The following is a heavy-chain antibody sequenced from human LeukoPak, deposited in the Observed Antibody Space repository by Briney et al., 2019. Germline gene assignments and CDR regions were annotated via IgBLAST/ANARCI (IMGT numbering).Heavy chain of an antibody. V-gene: IGHV4-39*07. J-gene: IGHJ4*02. CDR2: INYSGST. CDR3: AREDPMAGYFDY. D-gene: IGHD6-19*01. CDR1: GGSISSSSYY. Sequence: SETLSLTCTVSGGSISSSSYYWGWIRQPPGKGLEWIGSINYSGSTYYNPSLKSRVTISVDTSKNQFSLKLSSVTAADTAVYYCAREDPMAGYFDYWGQGTLVTASS.